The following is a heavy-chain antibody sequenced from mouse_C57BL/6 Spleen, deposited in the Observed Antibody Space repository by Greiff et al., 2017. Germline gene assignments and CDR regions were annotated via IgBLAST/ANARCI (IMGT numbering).Heavy chain of an antibody. D-gene: IGHD4-1*01. V-gene: IGHV5-4*03. J-gene: IGHJ2*01. CDR3: ARLGFGY. Sequence: DVMLVESGGGLVKPGGSLKLSCAASGFTFSSYAMSWVRQTPEKRLEWVATISDGGSYTYYPANVKGRFTISRDNAKNNLYLQMSHLKSEDTAMYYCARLGFGYWGQGTTLTVSS. CDR2: ISDGGSYT. CDR1: GFTFSSYA.